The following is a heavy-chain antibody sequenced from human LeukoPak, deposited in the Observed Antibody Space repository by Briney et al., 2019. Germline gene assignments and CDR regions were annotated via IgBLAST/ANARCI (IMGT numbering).Heavy chain of an antibody. CDR3: ARDYDSSGTNWFDP. CDR2: MNPNSGNT. J-gene: IGHJ5*02. D-gene: IGHD3-22*01. Sequence: ASVKVSCKASGYTFTNYDINWVRQAAGQGLEWMGWMNPNSGNTGYAQKFQGRVTMTRNTSISTAYMELSSLRSEDTAVYYCARDYDSSGTNWFDPWGQGTLVTVSS. V-gene: IGHV1-8*01. CDR1: GYTFTNYD.